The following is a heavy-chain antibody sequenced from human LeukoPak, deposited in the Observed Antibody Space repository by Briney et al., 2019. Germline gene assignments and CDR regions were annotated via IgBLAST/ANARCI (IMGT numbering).Heavy chain of an antibody. D-gene: IGHD3-22*01. Sequence: SETLSLTCAVYGGSFSGYYWNWIRQPPGKGLECIGEINHSGSTNYNPSLKSRVTISVDTSKNQFSLKLSSVTAADTAVYYCARTVITRIVVATPGAFDIWGQGTMVTVSS. CDR1: GGSFSGYY. CDR3: ARTVITRIVVATPGAFDI. J-gene: IGHJ3*02. V-gene: IGHV4-34*01. CDR2: INHSGST.